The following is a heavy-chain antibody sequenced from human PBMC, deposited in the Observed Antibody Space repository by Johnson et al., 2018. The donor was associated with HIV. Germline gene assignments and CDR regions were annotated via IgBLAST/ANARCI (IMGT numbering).Heavy chain of an antibody. CDR3: AIIPPGGAGKGADAFDI. D-gene: IGHD1-26*01. CDR2: INSDGSST. J-gene: IGHJ3*02. CDR1: GFTFSSYW. V-gene: IGHV3-74*02. Sequence: VQLVESGGGLVQPGGSLRLSCAASGFTFSSYWMHWVRQAPGTGLVWVSRINSDGSSTSYADSVKGRFTISRDNSKNTLYLQMNSLRAEDTAVYYCAIIPPGGAGKGADAFDIWGQGTMVTVSS.